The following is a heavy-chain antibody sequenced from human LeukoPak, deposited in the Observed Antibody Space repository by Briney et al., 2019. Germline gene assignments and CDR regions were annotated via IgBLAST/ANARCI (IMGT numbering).Heavy chain of an antibody. Sequence: GSLRLSCAASGFTFNSYWMWWVRQASGKGLEWVANINPYGSDTYYADSVKGRFTISRDNAKNSLYLQMNSLRAEDTALYHCARDGSSYYYGMDVWGQGTTVTVSS. CDR3: ARDGSSYYYGMDV. J-gene: IGHJ6*02. V-gene: IGHV3-7*03. CDR1: GFTFNSYW. D-gene: IGHD6-13*01. CDR2: INPYGSDT.